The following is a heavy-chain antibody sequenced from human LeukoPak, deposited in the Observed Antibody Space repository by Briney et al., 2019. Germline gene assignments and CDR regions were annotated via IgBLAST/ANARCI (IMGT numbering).Heavy chain of an antibody. CDR2: ISYDGSNK. Sequence: GGSLRLSCADSGFTFSSYAMHWVRQAPGKGLEWVAVISYDGSNKYYADSVKGRFTISRDNSKNTLYLQMNSLRAEDTAVYYCARDLSLAARGDDAFDIWGQGTMVTVSS. J-gene: IGHJ3*02. CDR1: GFTFSSYA. D-gene: IGHD6-6*01. V-gene: IGHV3-30-3*01. CDR3: ARDLSLAARGDDAFDI.